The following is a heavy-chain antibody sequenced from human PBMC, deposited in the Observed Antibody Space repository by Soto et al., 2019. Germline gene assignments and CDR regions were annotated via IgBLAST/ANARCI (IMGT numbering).Heavy chain of an antibody. Sequence: QAQLVQSGAEVKKPGASVKVSCKASGYTFTSYDINWVRQAPGQGLEWLGWMDPNSGSTGYAQNFLGRVTMTRNISINTAHVELSSLRSEDTAVYYCARERKFDFWRKGLDVWGQGTTVTVSS. CDR1: GYTFTSYD. V-gene: IGHV1-8*01. J-gene: IGHJ6*02. D-gene: IGHD3-3*01. CDR2: MDPNSGST. CDR3: ARERKFDFWRKGLDV.